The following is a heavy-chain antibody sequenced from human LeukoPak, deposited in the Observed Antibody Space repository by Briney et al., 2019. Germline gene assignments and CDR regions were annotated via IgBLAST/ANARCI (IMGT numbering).Heavy chain of an antibody. V-gene: IGHV1-18*01. CDR2: ISAYNGNT. D-gene: IGHD3-22*01. CDR3: ARVKGPYYDSSDAFDI. Sequence: ASVKVSCKASGYTFTIYGISWVRQAPGQGLEWMGWISAYNGNTNYAQKLQGRVTMTTDTSTSTAYMELRSLRSDDTAVYYCARVKGPYYDSSDAFDIWGQGTMVTVSS. J-gene: IGHJ3*02. CDR1: GYTFTIYG.